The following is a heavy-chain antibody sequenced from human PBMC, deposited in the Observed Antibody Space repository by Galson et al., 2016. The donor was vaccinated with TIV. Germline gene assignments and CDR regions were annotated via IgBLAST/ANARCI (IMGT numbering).Heavy chain of an antibody. CDR2: MYPGDSDT. CDR1: GYTFTSLW. Sequence: QSGAEVKKPGESLKISCKASGYTFTSLWIGWVRRVPGKGLEWMGIMYPGDSDTIYSPSFQGQVTISADKSISTVYLQWSSLKASDAAMYYCAGQGPTKGSLGYWGQGTLLTVSS. V-gene: IGHV5-51*01. J-gene: IGHJ4*02. CDR3: AGQGPTKGSLGY. D-gene: IGHD1-26*01.